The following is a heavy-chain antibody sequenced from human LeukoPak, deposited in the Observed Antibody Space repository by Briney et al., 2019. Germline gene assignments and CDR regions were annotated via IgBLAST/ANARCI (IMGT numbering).Heavy chain of an antibody. J-gene: IGHJ4*02. CDR2: ISAYNGNT. D-gene: IGHD3-22*01. CDR1: GYTFTSYG. V-gene: IGHV1-18*01. CDR3: ARYYYDSSGYYFFPFDY. Sequence: ASVKVSCKASGYTFTSYGISWVRQAPGQGLEWMGWISAYNGNTNYAQKLQGRVTMTTDTSTSTAYMELRSLRSDDTAVYYCARYYYDSSGYYFFPFDYWGQGTLVTVSS.